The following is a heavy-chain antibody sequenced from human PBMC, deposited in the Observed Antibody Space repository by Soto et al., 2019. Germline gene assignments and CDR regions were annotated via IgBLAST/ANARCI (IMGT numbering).Heavy chain of an antibody. J-gene: IGHJ6*02. CDR3: ATKAQLSGQTYYYGMDV. D-gene: IGHD3-3*01. V-gene: IGHV1-3*01. Sequence: AASVKVSCKASGYTFTSYAMHWVRQAPGQRLEWMGWINAGNGNTKYSQKFQGRVTMTEDTSTDTAYMELSSLRSEDTAVYYCATKAQLSGQTYYYGMDVWGQGTTVTVSS. CDR2: INAGNGNT. CDR1: GYTFTSYA.